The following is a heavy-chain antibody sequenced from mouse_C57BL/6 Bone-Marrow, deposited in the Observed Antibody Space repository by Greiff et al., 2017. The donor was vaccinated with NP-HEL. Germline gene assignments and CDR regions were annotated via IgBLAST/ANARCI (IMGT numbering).Heavy chain of an antibody. J-gene: IGHJ2*01. V-gene: IGHV14-4*01. CDR3: TTGELRYYFDY. Sequence: VQLQQSGAELVRPGASVKLSCTASGFNIKDDYMHWVKQRPEQGLELIGWIDPENGDTEYASKFQGKATITADTSSNTAYLQLSSLTSEDTAVYYCTTGELRYYFDYWGQGTTLTVSS. CDR2: IDPENGDT. D-gene: IGHD4-1*01. CDR1: GFNIKDDY.